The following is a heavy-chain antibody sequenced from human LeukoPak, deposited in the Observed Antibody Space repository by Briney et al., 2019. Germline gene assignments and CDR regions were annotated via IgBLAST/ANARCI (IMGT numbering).Heavy chain of an antibody. D-gene: IGHD3-22*01. V-gene: IGHV3-21*01. CDR1: GFTLSSYS. CDR3: AKGSSGLQTRPNWFDP. J-gene: IGHJ5*02. CDR2: ISRSSAYI. Sequence: GGSLRLSCAASGFTLSSYSMNWVRQAPGKGLEWVSSISRSSAYIYYADSVKGRFTISRDNAKNSLYLQMNSLRAEDTAVYYCAKGSSGLQTRPNWFDPWGQGTLVTVSS.